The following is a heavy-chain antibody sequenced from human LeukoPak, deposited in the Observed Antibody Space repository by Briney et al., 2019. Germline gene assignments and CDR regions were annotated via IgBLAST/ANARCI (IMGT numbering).Heavy chain of an antibody. CDR3: ARDSTWAYQLLPEAFDI. CDR1: GASISSYY. Sequence: SETLSLTCTVSGASISSYYWSWIRQPAGKGLEWIGRIYPSGSTDYNPSLKSRVTMSADTAKNQFSLKLTSVTAADTAVYYCARDSTWAYQLLPEAFDIWGQGGMVTVSS. D-gene: IGHD2-2*01. J-gene: IGHJ3*02. V-gene: IGHV4-4*07. CDR2: IYPSGST.